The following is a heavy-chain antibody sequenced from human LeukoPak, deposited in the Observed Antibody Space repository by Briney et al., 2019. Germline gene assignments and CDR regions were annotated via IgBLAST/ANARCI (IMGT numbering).Heavy chain of an antibody. CDR3: VRDNYGVDY. CDR2: ITSDGSST. CDR1: GFTFSTYW. J-gene: IGHJ4*02. Sequence: QPGGSLRLSCAASGFTFSTYWMQWVRQAPGKGLVWVSHITSDGSSTTHADSVRGRFTTSRDNAKNTLYLQMNSLRVEDTAMYYCVRDNYGVDYWGQGTLVTVSS. V-gene: IGHV3-74*03. D-gene: IGHD3-16*01.